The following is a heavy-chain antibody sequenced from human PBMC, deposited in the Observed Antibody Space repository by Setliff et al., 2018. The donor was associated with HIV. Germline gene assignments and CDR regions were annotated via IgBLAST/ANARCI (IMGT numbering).Heavy chain of an antibody. CDR3: ARVYYDILTGYGYFDD. CDR2: IYSSGNT. J-gene: IGHJ4*02. CDR1: GGSISDGGYY. Sequence: SETLSLTCSVSGGSISDGGYYWSWIRQPPGKGLEWIGYIYSSGNTNYNPSLKSRVIISVDTSKNQFSLKLSSVTAADTAVYYCARVYYDILTGYGYFDDWGQGTLVTVSS. V-gene: IGHV4-61*08. D-gene: IGHD3-9*01.